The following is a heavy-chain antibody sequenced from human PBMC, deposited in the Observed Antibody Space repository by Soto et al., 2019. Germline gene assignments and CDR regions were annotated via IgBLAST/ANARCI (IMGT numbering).Heavy chain of an antibody. Sequence: QVQLQESGPGLVKPSGTLSLTCAVSGGSISSSNWWSWVRQPPGKGLEWIGEIYHSGSSNYNPSPKSRVAIAVAKSKNPFSLKLSCGPAAATAVYYCATVSGYWGQGTLVTVSS. J-gene: IGHJ4*02. CDR1: GGSISSSNW. CDR2: IYHSGSS. V-gene: IGHV4-4*02. CDR3: ATVSGY. D-gene: IGHD1-26*01.